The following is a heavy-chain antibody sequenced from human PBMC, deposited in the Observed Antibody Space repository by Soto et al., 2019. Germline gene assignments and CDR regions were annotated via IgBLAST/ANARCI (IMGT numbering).Heavy chain of an antibody. CDR2: IQYNGYS. D-gene: IGHD3-10*01. CDR3: ARHGFGSLHGLVDV. J-gene: IGHJ6*02. CDR1: GGSITNYY. Sequence: QVQLQESGPGLVKPSETLSLTCTVSGGSITNYYCSWFRQPPGKGLEWIGYIQYNGYSAYNLSLKRRGPMSMDTSKTQFSLMLQSVTATDTAVYSCARHGFGSLHGLVDVWGQGTTVIVSS. V-gene: IGHV4-59*08.